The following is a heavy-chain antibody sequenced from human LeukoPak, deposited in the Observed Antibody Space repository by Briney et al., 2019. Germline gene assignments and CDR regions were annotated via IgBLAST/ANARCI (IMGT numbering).Heavy chain of an antibody. V-gene: IGHV1-8*01. D-gene: IGHD3-10*01. CDR2: MNPNGGNT. CDR1: GYTFTSYD. J-gene: IGHJ5*02. Sequence: ASVKVSCKASGYTFTSYDINWVRQATGQGLEWMGWMNPNGGNTGYAQKFQGRVTMTRNTSISTAYMELSSLRSEDTAVYYCARGRYYYGSGRGVNWFDPWGQGTLVTVSS. CDR3: ARGRYYYGSGRGVNWFDP.